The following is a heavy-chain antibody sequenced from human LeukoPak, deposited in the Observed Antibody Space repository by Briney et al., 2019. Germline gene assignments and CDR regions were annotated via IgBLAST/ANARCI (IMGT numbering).Heavy chain of an antibody. CDR2: VNPNSGDT. CDR3: ASSSSWYHYYYYMDV. CDR1: GYTFTGYY. Sequence: ASVKVSCQASGYTFTGYYLHWVRQAPGQGLEWMGCVNPNSGDTNYAQKFQGSVTMTRDTSISTVYMELSRLRSDDTAVYYCASSSSWYHYYYYMDVWGKGTTVTVSS. V-gene: IGHV1-2*02. D-gene: IGHD6-13*01. J-gene: IGHJ6*03.